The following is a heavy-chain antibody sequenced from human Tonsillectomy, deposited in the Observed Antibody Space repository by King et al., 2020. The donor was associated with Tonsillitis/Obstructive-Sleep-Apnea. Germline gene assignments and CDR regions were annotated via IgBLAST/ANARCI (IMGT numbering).Heavy chain of an antibody. D-gene: IGHD1-1*01. V-gene: IGHV4-31*03. J-gene: IGHJ6*03. CDR1: NGSISSAGYY. CDR3: ASTTPPYYFYYMDV. Sequence: VQLQESGPGLVKPSQTLSLTCTVSNGSISSAGYYWSWIRHHPGKGLEWIGYISYSGSAYYNPSLKSRVIISVDTSQNQISLNLSSVTAADTAVYYCASTTPPYYFYYMDVWAQGPRSPSP. CDR2: ISYSGSA.